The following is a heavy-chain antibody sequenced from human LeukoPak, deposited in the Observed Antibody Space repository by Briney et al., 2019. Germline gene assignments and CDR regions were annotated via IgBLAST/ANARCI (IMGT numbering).Heavy chain of an antibody. CDR2: ISGSGGST. V-gene: IGHV3-23*01. CDR1: GFTFSSYA. J-gene: IGHJ4*02. D-gene: IGHD2-15*01. Sequence: GGSLRLSCAASGFTFSSYAMSRVRQAPGKGLEWVSAISGSGGSTYYADSVKGRFTISRDNSKNTLYLQMNSLRAEDTAVYYCARQYCSGGSCYSPPFDYWGQGTLVTVSS. CDR3: ARQYCSGGSCYSPPFDY.